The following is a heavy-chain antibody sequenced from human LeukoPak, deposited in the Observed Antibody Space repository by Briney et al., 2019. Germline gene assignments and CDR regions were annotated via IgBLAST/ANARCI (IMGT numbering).Heavy chain of an antibody. CDR2: ISGSGGST. D-gene: IGHD6-13*01. Sequence: GGSLRLSCAASGFTFSSYAMSWVRQAPGKGLEWVSTISGSGGSTYFADFVKGGFTVSRDNSKNTLYLQMDSLRVEDTAVYYCAKDPPGYSSTWYGAFDIWGQGTMVTVSS. CDR3: AKDPPGYSSTWYGAFDI. CDR1: GFTFSSYA. V-gene: IGHV3-23*01. J-gene: IGHJ3*02.